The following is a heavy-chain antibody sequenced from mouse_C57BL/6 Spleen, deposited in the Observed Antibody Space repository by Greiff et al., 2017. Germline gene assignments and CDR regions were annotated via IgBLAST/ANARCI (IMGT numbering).Heavy chain of an antibody. CDR3: ARSDYDDAMDY. D-gene: IGHD2-4*01. J-gene: IGHJ4*01. V-gene: IGHV1-7*01. CDR1: GYTFTSYW. CDR2: INPSSGYT. Sequence: QVHVKQSGAELAKPGASVKLSCKASGYTFTSYWMHWVKQRPGQGLEWIGYINPSSGYTKYNQKFKDKATLTADKSSSTAYMQLSSLTYEDSAVYYCARSDYDDAMDYWGQGTSVTVSS.